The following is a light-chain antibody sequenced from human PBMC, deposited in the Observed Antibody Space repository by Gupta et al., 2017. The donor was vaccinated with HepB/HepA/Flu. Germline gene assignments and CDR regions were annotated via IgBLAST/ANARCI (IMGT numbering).Light chain of an antibody. Sequence: DIVFTQSQATLSFSPGERATLSCRASQSVSSYIAWYQQKPGQPPRLLTYDASNRATGIPARFSGSGSGTDFTLTSSSLEHEVFAFYYWQQRSNWLTFGRGTKVEIK. CDR3: QQRSNWLT. V-gene: IGKV3-11*01. CDR1: QSVSSY. J-gene: IGKJ4*01. CDR2: DAS.